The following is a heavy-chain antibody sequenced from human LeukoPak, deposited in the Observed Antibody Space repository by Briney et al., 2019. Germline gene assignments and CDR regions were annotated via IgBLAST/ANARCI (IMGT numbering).Heavy chain of an antibody. Sequence: GGSLRLSCAASGFTFSSYSMNWVRQAPGKGLEWVSSTSSSSYIYYADSVKGRFTISRDNAKNSLYLQMNSLRAEDTAVYYCARDSTPGAITYYFDYWGQGTLVTVSS. CDR2: TSSSSYI. D-gene: IGHD1-26*01. CDR1: GFTFSSYS. CDR3: ARDSTPGAITYYFDY. V-gene: IGHV3-21*01. J-gene: IGHJ4*02.